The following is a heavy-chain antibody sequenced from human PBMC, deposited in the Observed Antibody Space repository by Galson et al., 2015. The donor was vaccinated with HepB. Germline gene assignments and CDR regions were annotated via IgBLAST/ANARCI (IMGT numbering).Heavy chain of an antibody. V-gene: IGHV1-8*01. CDR1: GYTFTSYD. D-gene: IGHD3-3*01. Sequence: SVKVSCKASGYTFTSYDINWVRQATGQGLEWMGWMNPNSGNTGYAQKFQGRVTMTRNTPISTAYMELSSLRSEDTAVYYCARGGNHFGGGSYYYYMDVWGKGTTVTVSS. J-gene: IGHJ6*03. CDR2: MNPNSGNT. CDR3: ARGGNHFGGGSYYYYMDV.